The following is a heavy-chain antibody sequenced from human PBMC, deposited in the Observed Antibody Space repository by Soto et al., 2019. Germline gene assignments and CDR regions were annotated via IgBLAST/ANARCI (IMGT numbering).Heavy chain of an antibody. J-gene: IGHJ4*02. CDR2: IYYSGST. D-gene: IGHD5-18*01. CDR1: GGSISSGDYY. CDR3: ARGLQLWYYFDY. Sequence: SETLSLTCTVSGGSISSGDYYWSWIRQPPGKGLEWIGYIYYSGSTYYNPSLKSRVTISVDTSKNQFSLKLSSVTAADTAVYYCARGLQLWYYFDYWGQGTLVTVSS. V-gene: IGHV4-30-4*01.